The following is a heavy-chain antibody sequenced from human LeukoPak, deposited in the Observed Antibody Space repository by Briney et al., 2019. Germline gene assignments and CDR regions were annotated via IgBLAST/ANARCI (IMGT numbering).Heavy chain of an antibody. J-gene: IGHJ4*02. D-gene: IGHD6-13*01. V-gene: IGHV4-39*07. CDR2: INHSGST. CDR1: GGSISSSSYY. Sequence: PSETLSLTCTVSGGSISSSSYYWSWIRQPPGKGLEWIGEINHSGSTNYNPSLKSRVTISVDTSKNQFSLKLSSVTAADTAVYYCASIAAAGTWGNYDYWGQGTLVTVSS. CDR3: ASIAAAGTWGNYDY.